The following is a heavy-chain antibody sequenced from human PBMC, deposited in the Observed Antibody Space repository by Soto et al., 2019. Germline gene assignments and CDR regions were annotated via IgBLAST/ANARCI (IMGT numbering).Heavy chain of an antibody. CDR1: GYTFTGYY. CDR2: INPNSGGT. Sequence: ASVKVSCKASGYTFTGYYMHWVRQAPGQGLEWMGWINPNSGGTNYAQKFQGWVTMTRDTSISTAYMELSRLRSDDTAVYYCARDLIDRHHYDILTGASVGMDVWGQGTTVTVSS. CDR3: ARDLIDRHHYDILTGASVGMDV. D-gene: IGHD3-9*01. V-gene: IGHV1-2*04. J-gene: IGHJ6*02.